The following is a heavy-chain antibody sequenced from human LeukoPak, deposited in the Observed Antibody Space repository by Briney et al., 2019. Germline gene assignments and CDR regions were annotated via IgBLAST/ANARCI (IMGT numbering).Heavy chain of an antibody. J-gene: IGHJ4*02. Sequence: GGSLRLSCAASGFTFSNYYMNWIRQALGKGLEWVSYIRSSGSTIYYADSVKGRFTISRDNAKNSLYLQMNSLRAEDTAVYYCARGRSSGYYFDLWGQGTLVTVSS. CDR1: GFTFSNYY. V-gene: IGHV3-11*04. CDR2: IRSSGSTI. D-gene: IGHD3-22*01. CDR3: ARGRSSGYYFDL.